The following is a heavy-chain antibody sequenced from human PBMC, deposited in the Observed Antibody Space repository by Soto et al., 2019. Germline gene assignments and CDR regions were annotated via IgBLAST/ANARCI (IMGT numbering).Heavy chain of an antibody. J-gene: IGHJ4*02. D-gene: IGHD5-12*01. Sequence: SVTKSLTWTVAGGNIINVSDCWNRNRQPPGKGLEWIGYFFYTGSTNYNPSLESRLTMSVDVSKNHFSLRLNSVTAADTAVYYCAGGTDGKKVAYWGQGALVTVSS. CDR1: GGNIINVSDC. CDR2: FFYTGST. V-gene: IGHV4-61*03. CDR3: AGGTDGKKVAY.